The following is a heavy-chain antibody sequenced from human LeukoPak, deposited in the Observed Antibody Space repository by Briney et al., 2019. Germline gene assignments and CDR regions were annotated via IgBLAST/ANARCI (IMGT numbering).Heavy chain of an antibody. Sequence: PGGSLRLSCAASGFIFSDYYMTWIRQVPGKGLEWVSSISGRAITIYYADSVKGRFTISRDNAKNSLYLQMNNLRADDTAVYYCARDRGIVGAPQIRGQGTMVTVSS. J-gene: IGHJ3*02. V-gene: IGHV3-11*01. CDR1: GFIFSDYY. D-gene: IGHD1-26*01. CDR2: ISGRAITI. CDR3: ARDRGIVGAPQI.